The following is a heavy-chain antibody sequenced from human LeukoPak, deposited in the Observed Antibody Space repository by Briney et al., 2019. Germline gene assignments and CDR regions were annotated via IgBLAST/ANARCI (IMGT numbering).Heavy chain of an antibody. CDR1: GFTFSSYA. J-gene: IGHJ4*02. D-gene: IGHD3-16*02. CDR2: ISGSGGRT. CDR3: ARGRHTFGGVIVIGGGYFDY. Sequence: GGSLRLSCAASGFTFSSYAMSWVRQAPGKGLEWVSGISGSGGRTYYADSVKGRFTISRDNSKNTLYMQMNSLRAEDTAVYYCARGRHTFGGVIVIGGGYFDYWGQGTLVTVSS. V-gene: IGHV3-23*01.